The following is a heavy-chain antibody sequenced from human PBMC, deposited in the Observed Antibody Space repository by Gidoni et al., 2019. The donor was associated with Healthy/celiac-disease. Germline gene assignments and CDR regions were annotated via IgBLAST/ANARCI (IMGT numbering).Heavy chain of an antibody. V-gene: IGHV4-59*01. Sequence: QVQLPALGPGLVKPSETLSLTCTVSGGSISSYYWSWIRQPPGKGLEWIGYIYYSGSTNYNPSLKSRVTISVDTSKNQFSLKLSSVTAADTAVYYCARTYDSSGYFYYWGQGTLVTVSS. D-gene: IGHD3-22*01. CDR3: ARTYDSSGYFYY. CDR1: GGSISSYY. CDR2: IYYSGST. J-gene: IGHJ4*02.